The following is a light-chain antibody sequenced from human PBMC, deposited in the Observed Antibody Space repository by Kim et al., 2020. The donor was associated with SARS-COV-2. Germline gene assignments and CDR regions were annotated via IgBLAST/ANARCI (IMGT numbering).Light chain of an antibody. CDR2: DAS. CDR3: QQHHSYPYS. J-gene: IGKJ2*01. Sequence: GDRVTITCRASQSISSWLAWYQKKPGKAPKLLIYDASNLESGVPSRFSGSGSGTEFTLTISSLQPDDCATYYCQQHHSYPYSFGQGTKL. V-gene: IGKV1-5*01. CDR1: QSISSW.